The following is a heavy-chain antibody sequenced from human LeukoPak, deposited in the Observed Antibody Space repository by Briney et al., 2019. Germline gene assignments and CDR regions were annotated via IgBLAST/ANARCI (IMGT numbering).Heavy chain of an antibody. CDR3: ARESRKYYYDSSGHIGGDY. CDR2: IKKDGSEK. D-gene: IGHD3-22*01. V-gene: IGHV3-7*01. CDR1: GFTFSSYW. J-gene: IGHJ4*02. Sequence: PGGSLRLSCAASGFTFSSYWMSWVRQAPGKGLEWVANIKKDGSEKYYVDAVKGRFTISRDDAKNSLYLQMNSLRAEDTAVYYCARESRKYYYDSSGHIGGDYWGQGTLVTVSS.